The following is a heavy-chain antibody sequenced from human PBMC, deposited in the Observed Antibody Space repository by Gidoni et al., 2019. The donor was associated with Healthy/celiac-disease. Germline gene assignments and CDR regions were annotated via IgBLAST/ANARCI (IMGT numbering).Heavy chain of an antibody. Sequence: QLVQSGPAVTHPWPSVTVSCKASGFTFTSSAMPWVRQARGQRLEWIGWLVVGSGNTNYAQKFQERVTITRDMSKSTAYMELSSLRSEDTAVYYCAAVAFGGGELVGYFDYWGQGTLVTVSS. D-gene: IGHD3-10*01. CDR3: AAVAFGGGELVGYFDY. J-gene: IGHJ4*02. CDR1: GFTFTSSA. V-gene: IGHV1-58*02. CDR2: LVVGSGNT.